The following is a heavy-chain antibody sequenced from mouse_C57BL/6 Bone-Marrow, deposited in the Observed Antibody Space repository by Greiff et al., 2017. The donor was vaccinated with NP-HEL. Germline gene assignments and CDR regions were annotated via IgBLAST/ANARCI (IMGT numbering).Heavy chain of an antibody. V-gene: IGHV3-6*01. CDR2: ISYDGSN. CDR3: ASRRFSYYGSSYGYFDV. Sequence: ESGPGLVKPSQSLSLTCSVTGYSITSGYYWNRIRQFPGNKLEWMGYISYDGSNNYNPSLKNRISITRDTSKNQFFLKLNSVTTEDTATYYCASRRFSYYGSSYGYFDVWGTGTTVTVSS. J-gene: IGHJ1*03. CDR1: GYSITSGYY. D-gene: IGHD1-1*01.